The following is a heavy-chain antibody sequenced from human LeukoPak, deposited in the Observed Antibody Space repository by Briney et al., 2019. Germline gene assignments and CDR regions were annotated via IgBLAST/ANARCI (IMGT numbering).Heavy chain of an antibody. CDR2: INHSGST. V-gene: IGHV4-34*01. J-gene: IGHJ6*02. CDR1: GGSFSGFY. Sequence: SETLSLTCVVYGGSFSGFYWSWIRQSPGRGLEWIGEINHSGSTNYNPSLKSRVTISVDTSKNQFSLKLSFVTAADTAVYYCARGRQPAPYYYYGMEVWGQGTTATVSS. CDR3: ARGRQPAPYYYYGMEV. D-gene: IGHD6-13*01.